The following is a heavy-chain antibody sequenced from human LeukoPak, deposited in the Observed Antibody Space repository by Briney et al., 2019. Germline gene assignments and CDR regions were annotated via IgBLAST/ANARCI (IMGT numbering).Heavy chain of an antibody. V-gene: IGHV4-59*08. CDR2: IHYSGST. CDR1: LDCIYVYY. D-gene: IGHD1-26*01. CDR3: ANQCESSIGDRSLGYFDF. Sequence: SETLSLTCAVSLDCIYVYYGSWLRPPPGKGLEWIGYIHYSGSTNSNPSVRGRVTIPIDTSKNQFSLKLYSVTAAYTAVYYCANQCESSIGDRSLGYFDFWGHGTLVTVSS. J-gene: IGHJ2*01.